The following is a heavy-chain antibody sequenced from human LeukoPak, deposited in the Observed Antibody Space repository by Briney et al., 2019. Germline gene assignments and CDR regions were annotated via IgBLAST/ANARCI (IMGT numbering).Heavy chain of an antibody. D-gene: IGHD1-26*01. CDR1: GGSISSGGYY. Sequence: SETLSLTCTVSGGSISSGGYYWSWIRQPPGKGLEWIGYIYHSGSTYYNPSLKSRVTISVDRSKNQFSLKLSSVTAADTAVYYCARGGEKILHAFDIWGQGTMVTVSP. J-gene: IGHJ3*02. CDR3: ARGGEKILHAFDI. CDR2: IYHSGST. V-gene: IGHV4-30-2*01.